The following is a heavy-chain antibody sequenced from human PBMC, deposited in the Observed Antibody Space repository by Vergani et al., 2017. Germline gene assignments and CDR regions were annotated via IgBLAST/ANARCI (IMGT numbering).Heavy chain of an antibody. CDR3: ARAPPNGGTGPLWFDP. D-gene: IGHD1-1*01. Sequence: QVQLVQSGAEVKKPGSSVKVSCKASGGTFSSYAISWVRQAPGQGLEWMGRIIPIFDTANYAQKFQGRVTITADESTSTAYMELSSLRSEDTAVYYCARAPPNGGTGPLWFDPWGQGTLVTVSS. CDR2: IIPIFDTA. V-gene: IGHV1-69*13. CDR1: GGTFSSYA. J-gene: IGHJ5*02.